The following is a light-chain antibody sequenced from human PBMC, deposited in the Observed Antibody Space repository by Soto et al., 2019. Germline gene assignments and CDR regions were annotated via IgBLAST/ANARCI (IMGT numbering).Light chain of an antibody. CDR2: AAS. Sequence: DIQMTQSPSSLSASVGDRATITCRASQSISSYLNWYQQKPGKAPKLLIYAASSLQSGVPSRFSGSGSGTDFTLTISSLQPEDFATYYCQQSYSTPYTFGQVTRLEIK. V-gene: IGKV1-39*01. CDR1: QSISSY. J-gene: IGKJ5*01. CDR3: QQSYSTPYT.